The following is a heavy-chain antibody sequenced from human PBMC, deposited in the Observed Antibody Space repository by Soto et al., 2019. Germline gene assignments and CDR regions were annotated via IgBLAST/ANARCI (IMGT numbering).Heavy chain of an antibody. V-gene: IGHV4-30-4*01. CDR2: IYYSGST. J-gene: IGHJ5*02. Sequence: PSETLSLTCTVSGGSISSGDYYWSWIRQPPGKGLEWIGYIYYSGSTYYNPSLKSRVTISLDTSKNQFSLKLSSVTAADTAVYYCARPIVVVTATPWFDPWGQGTLVTVSS. D-gene: IGHD2-21*02. CDR1: GGSISSGDYY. CDR3: ARPIVVVTATPWFDP.